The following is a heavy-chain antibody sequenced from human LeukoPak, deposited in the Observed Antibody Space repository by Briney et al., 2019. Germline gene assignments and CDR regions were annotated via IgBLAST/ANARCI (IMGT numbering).Heavy chain of an antibody. CDR1: GGSISSSNW. CDR2: IYHSGST. J-gene: IGHJ4*02. V-gene: IGHV4-4*02. D-gene: IGHD3-22*01. CDR3: ARWGGYYYDSSGYDYFDY. Sequence: SGTLSLTCAVSGGSISSSNWWSWVRQPPGKGLEWIEEIYHSGSTNYNPSLKSRVTISVDKSKNQFSLKLSSVTAADTAVYYCARWGGYYYDSSGYDYFDYWGQGTLVTVSS.